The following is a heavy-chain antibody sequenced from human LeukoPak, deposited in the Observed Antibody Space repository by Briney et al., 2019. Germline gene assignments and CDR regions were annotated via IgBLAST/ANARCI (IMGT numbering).Heavy chain of an antibody. CDR2: IYYSGSS. J-gene: IGHJ5*02. V-gene: IGHV4-59*01. Sequence: SGTLSLTCAVSGGSISSYYLSWIRQPPGKGLEWMGYIYYSGSSNYKHTLKSRVTISVDTSKNQFSLKLRSVTAADTAVYYCARVGGYCSSTSCYGGIDPWGQGTLVSDSS. D-gene: IGHD2-2*01. CDR1: GGSISSYY. CDR3: ARVGGYCSSTSCYGGIDP.